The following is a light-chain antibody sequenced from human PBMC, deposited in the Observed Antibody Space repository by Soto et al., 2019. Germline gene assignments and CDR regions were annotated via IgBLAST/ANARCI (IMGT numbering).Light chain of an antibody. V-gene: IGLV2-23*02. J-gene: IGLJ1*01. CDR1: SSDVGSYNL. Sequence: QSALTQPASVSGSPGQSITISCTGTSSDVGSYNLVSWYQQHPGKAPKLMIYEVSKRPSGVSNRFSGSKSGNTASLTISGFQAEDEGDYYCCSYAASGFYVFGTGTQLTVL. CDR3: CSYAASGFYV. CDR2: EVS.